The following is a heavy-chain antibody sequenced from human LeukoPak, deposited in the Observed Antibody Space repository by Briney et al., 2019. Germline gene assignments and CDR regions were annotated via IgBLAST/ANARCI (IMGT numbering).Heavy chain of an antibody. CDR1: GFTFSSYG. CDR3: AKEGITMVRGLGVRYGMDV. CDR2: ISYDGSNK. J-gene: IGHJ6*02. D-gene: IGHD3-10*01. V-gene: IGHV3-30*18. Sequence: GGSLRLSCAASGFTFSSYGMHWVRQAPGKGLEWVAVISYDGSNKYYADSVKGRFTISRDNSKNTLYLQMNSLRAEDTAVYYCAKEGITMVRGLGVRYGMDVWGQGTTVTVSS.